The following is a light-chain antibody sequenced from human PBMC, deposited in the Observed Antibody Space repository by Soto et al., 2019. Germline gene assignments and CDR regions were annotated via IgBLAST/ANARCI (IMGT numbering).Light chain of an antibody. CDR1: SSDDGGYNY. J-gene: IGLJ2*01. CDR3: SSFTSSSTRVV. V-gene: IGLV2-14*01. CDR2: DVS. Sequence: QSALTQPASVSGSPGQSINISCTGTSSDDGGYNYVSWYQQHPGKAPKLMIYDVSNRPSGVSNRFSGSKSGNTASLTISGLHAEDEADYYCSSFTSSSTRVVFGGGTKVTVL.